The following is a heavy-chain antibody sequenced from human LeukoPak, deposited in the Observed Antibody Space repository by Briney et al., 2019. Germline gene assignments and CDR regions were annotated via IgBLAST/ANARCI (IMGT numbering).Heavy chain of an antibody. J-gene: IGHJ6*03. CDR3: SSSAIITELYYYYYYMDV. V-gene: IGHV3-53*01. CDR1: GFTVSSNY. D-gene: IGHD6-6*01. Sequence: GGSLRLSCAASGFTVSSNYMSWVRQAPGKGLEWVSVIYSGGSTYYADSVKGRFTISRDDSKNTAYLQMNSLKTEDTAVYYCSSSAIITELYYYYYYMDVWGKGTTVTVSS. CDR2: IYSGGST.